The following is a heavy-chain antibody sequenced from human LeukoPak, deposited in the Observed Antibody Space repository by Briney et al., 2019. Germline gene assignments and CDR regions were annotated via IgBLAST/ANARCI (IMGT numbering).Heavy chain of an antibody. D-gene: IGHD2-15*01. V-gene: IGHV3-48*04. Sequence: GGSLRLSCAASGFSFNGYSMNWVRQAPGKGLEWISYITSSSGTIYYADSVKGRFTISRDNAKNSLYLQMNSLRAEDTAVYYCARERGRYCSGGSCYSTNHWGQGTLVTVSS. CDR3: ARERGRYCSGGSCYSTNH. CDR1: GFSFNGYS. J-gene: IGHJ5*02. CDR2: ITSSSGTI.